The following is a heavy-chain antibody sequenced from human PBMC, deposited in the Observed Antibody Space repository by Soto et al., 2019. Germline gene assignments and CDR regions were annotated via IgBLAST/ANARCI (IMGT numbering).Heavy chain of an antibody. J-gene: IGHJ6*03. D-gene: IGHD6-6*01. CDR3: TRSSDYSHYYMDV. V-gene: IGHV2-26*01. CDR1: GFSLSNDRMG. Sequence: QVTLREPGPVRLKPTEPLTLTCTVSGFSLSNDRMGVSGIRQPPGKALEWLAHIFSYDEKSYTISLKTRLSISRDTSKSQVVLTMTNMDPVDTATYFCTRSSDYSHYYMDVWGQGTTVTVSS. CDR2: IFSYDEK.